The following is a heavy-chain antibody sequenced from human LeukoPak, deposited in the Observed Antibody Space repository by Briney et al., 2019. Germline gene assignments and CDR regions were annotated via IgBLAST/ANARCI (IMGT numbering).Heavy chain of an antibody. D-gene: IGHD3-9*01. Sequence: GESLKISCKGLGCSFTSQWSGGVRQRPGKGLEWMGIIYPVDSDIRYSPSFEGQVSISADKSISTAYLQWRSLKASDTAMYYCATSPLNYDILTGYPAIDYWGQGTLVTVSS. J-gene: IGHJ4*02. CDR3: ATSPLNYDILTGYPAIDY. V-gene: IGHV5-51*01. CDR2: IYPVDSDI. CDR1: GCSFTSQW.